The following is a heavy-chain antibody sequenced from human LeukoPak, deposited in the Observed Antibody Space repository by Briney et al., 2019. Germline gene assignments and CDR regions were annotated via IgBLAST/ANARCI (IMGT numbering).Heavy chain of an antibody. V-gene: IGHV3-23*01. CDR2: ITSGGGTT. D-gene: IGHD6-25*01. CDR1: GFTFSNYA. Sequence: GGSLGLSCAASGFTFSNYAMSWVRQAPGKALEWVSAITSGGGTTYYAGSVKGRFTISRDNSKNTLYLQMNSLRAEDTAVYYCARDPPRAAWVFDYWGQGTLSASPQ. CDR3: ARDPPRAAWVFDY. J-gene: IGHJ4*02.